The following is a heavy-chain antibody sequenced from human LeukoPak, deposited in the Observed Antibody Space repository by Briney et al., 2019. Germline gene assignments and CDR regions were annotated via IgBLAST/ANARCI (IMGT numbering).Heavy chain of an antibody. CDR3: ARTVRDYYYAMDV. CDR1: GFTFSSYS. J-gene: IGHJ6*02. Sequence: GGSLRLSCAASGFTFSSYSMNWVRQAPGKGLEWVSYISSGSGTILYADSVKGRFTTSRDNAKNSLYLQMNTLRAEDTAVYYCARTVRDYYYAMDVWGQGTTVTVSS. D-gene: IGHD3-10*01. V-gene: IGHV3-48*04. CDR2: ISSGSGTI.